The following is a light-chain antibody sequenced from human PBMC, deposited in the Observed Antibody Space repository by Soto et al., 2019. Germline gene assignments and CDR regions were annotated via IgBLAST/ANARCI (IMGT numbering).Light chain of an antibody. Sequence: AIQMTQSPSFLSASVGDRVTITCRASQGIRDDLGWYQQKPGKAPKLLIYAASSLQSGVPSRFSGSGSGTDFTLTISSLQPEDFATYYCLQDYNYPLTFGGGTKVDIK. CDR2: AAS. J-gene: IGKJ4*01. V-gene: IGKV1-6*01. CDR1: QGIRDD. CDR3: LQDYNYPLT.